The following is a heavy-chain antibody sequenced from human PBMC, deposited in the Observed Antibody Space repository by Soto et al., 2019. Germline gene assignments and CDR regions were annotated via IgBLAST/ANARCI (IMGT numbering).Heavy chain of an antibody. CDR3: ARGRFRGGNSVAYFDY. J-gene: IGHJ4*02. Sequence: QVQLVQSGAEVKKPGASVKVSCKASGYTFTSYDINWVRQATGQGLEWMGWMNPNSGNTGYAQKFQGRVTMTRNTXIXXAYMELSSLRSEDTAVYYCARGRFRGGNSVAYFDYWGQGTLVTVSS. CDR2: MNPNSGNT. D-gene: IGHD2-21*02. CDR1: GYTFTSYD. V-gene: IGHV1-8*01.